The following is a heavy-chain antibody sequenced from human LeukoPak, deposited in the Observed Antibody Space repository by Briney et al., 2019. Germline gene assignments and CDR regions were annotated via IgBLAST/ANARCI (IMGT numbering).Heavy chain of an antibody. D-gene: IGHD3-22*01. V-gene: IGHV1-24*01. CDR3: ATDRPVNYDSRGYYPLDY. CDR2: FDPEDGET. Sequence: EASVKVSCKVSGYTLTELSMHWVRQAPGKGLEWMGGFDPEDGETIYAQKFQGRVTMTEDTSTDTAYMELSSLRSEDTAVYYCATDRPVNYDSRGYYPLDYWGQGTLVTVSS. J-gene: IGHJ4*02. CDR1: GYTLTELS.